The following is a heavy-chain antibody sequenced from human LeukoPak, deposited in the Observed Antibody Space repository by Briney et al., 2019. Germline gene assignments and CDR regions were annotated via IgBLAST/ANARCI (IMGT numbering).Heavy chain of an antibody. Sequence: GGSLRLSCAASGFTFSSYEMNWVRQAPGKGLEWVAFIRYDGSNKYYADSVKGRFTISRDNSKNTLYLQMNSLRAEDTAVYYCAKDEGWFDPWGQGTLVTVSS. CDR2: IRYDGSNK. CDR1: GFTFSSYE. V-gene: IGHV3-30*02. J-gene: IGHJ5*02. CDR3: AKDEGWFDP.